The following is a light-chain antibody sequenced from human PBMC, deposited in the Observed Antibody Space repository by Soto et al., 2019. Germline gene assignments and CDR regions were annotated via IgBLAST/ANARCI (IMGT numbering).Light chain of an antibody. CDR1: SIDVGSYNF. Sequence: QSALTQPASVSGSPGQSITISCTGTSIDVGSYNFVSWYQQHPGKAPKLMIYEGSKRPSGVSNRFSGSKSGNTASLTISGLQAEDEADYYCCSYTSSTTWVFGRGTK. CDR2: EGS. V-gene: IGLV2-23*01. J-gene: IGLJ3*02. CDR3: CSYTSSTTWV.